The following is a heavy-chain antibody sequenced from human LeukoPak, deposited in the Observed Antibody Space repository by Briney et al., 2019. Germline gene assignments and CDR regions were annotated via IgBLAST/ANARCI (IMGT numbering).Heavy chain of an antibody. J-gene: IGHJ4*02. D-gene: IGHD3-22*01. V-gene: IGHV4-59*12. CDR1: GGSISSYY. Sequence: SETLSLTCTVSGGSISSYYWSWIRQPAGKGLEWIGEIYHSGSTNYNPSLKSRVTISVDKSKNQFSLKLSSVTAADTAVYYCARLSYDSSGYYYFDYWGQGTLVTVSS. CDR2: IYHSGST. CDR3: ARLSYDSSGYYYFDY.